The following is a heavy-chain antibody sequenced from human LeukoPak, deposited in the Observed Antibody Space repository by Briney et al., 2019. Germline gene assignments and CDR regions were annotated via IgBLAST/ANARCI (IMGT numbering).Heavy chain of an antibody. D-gene: IGHD2-2*01. CDR1: GGSISSSSYH. CDR2: IYYSGST. V-gene: IGHV4-39*01. CDR3: ARTRGKDIVVVPAASRDAFDI. J-gene: IGHJ3*02. Sequence: SETLSLTCTVSGGSISSSSYHWGWIRQPPGKGLEWIGSIYYSGSTYYNPSLKSRVTISVDTSKNQFSLKLSSVTAADTAVYYCARTRGKDIVVVPAASRDAFDIWGQGTMVTVSS.